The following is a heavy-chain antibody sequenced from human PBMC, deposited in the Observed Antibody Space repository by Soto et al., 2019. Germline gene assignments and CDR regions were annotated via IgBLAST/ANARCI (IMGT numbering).Heavy chain of an antibody. CDR2: IYKSATT. V-gene: IGHV4-30-4*01. J-gene: IGHJ5*01. D-gene: IGHD7-27*01. CDR3: ARGRYCLTGRCFPNWFDS. Sequence: QVQLLESGPGLVKPSQTLSLTCSVSGDSISNLDYFWAWIRQPPGQALEYIGYIYKSATTYYNPSFESRVAISGDTSKSQFSLKVTSVTAADTAVYFCARGRYCLTGRCFPNWFDSWGQGALVTVSS. CDR1: GDSISNLDYF.